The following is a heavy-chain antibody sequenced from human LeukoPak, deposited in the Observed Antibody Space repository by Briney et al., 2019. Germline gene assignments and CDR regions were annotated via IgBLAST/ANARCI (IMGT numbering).Heavy chain of an antibody. Sequence: GGSLRLSCAASGFTFSSYSMNWVRQAPGKGLEWVSSISSSSSYICYADSVKGRFTISRDNAKNSLYLQMNSLRAEDTAVYYCARDPLNSGWYEKYFQHWGQGTLVTVSS. CDR2: ISSSSSYI. CDR3: ARDPLNSGWYEKYFQH. D-gene: IGHD6-19*01. V-gene: IGHV3-21*01. J-gene: IGHJ1*01. CDR1: GFTFSSYS.